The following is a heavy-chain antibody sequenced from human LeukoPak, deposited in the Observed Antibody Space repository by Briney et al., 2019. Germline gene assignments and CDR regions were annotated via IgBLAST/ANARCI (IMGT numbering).Heavy chain of an antibody. Sequence: PSETLSLTCAVYGGSFSGYYWSWIRQPPGKGLKWIGEINHSGSTNYNPSLKSRVTISVDTSKNQFSLKLSSVTAADTAVYYCARDSGYCSGGSCYYYYHGMDVWGQGTTVTVSS. V-gene: IGHV4-34*01. CDR2: INHSGST. CDR1: GGSFSGYY. J-gene: IGHJ6*02. D-gene: IGHD2-15*01. CDR3: ARDSGYCSGGSCYYYYHGMDV.